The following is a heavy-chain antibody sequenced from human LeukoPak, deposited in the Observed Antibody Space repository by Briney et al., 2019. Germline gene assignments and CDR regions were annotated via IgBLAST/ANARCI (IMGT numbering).Heavy chain of an antibody. CDR3: ARDVVFVGRRLAVGAFDI. J-gene: IGHJ3*02. CDR2: INPNSGGT. CDR1: GYTFTGYY. Sequence: ASVKVSCKASGYTFTGYYMHWVRQAPGQGLEWMGWINPNSGGTNYAQKFQGRVTMTRDTSISTAYMELSRLRSDDTAVYYCARDVVFVGRRLAVGAFDIWGQGTMVTVSS. V-gene: IGHV1-2*02. D-gene: IGHD2-15*01.